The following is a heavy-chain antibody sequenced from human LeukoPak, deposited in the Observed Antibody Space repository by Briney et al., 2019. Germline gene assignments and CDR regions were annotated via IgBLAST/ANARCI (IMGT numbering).Heavy chain of an antibody. CDR1: GGTFSGYY. D-gene: IGHD6-19*01. J-gene: IGHJ4*02. Sequence: PSESLSLTCAVYGGTFSGYYLSWIRQPPGKGLEWIWEINHSGSTNYNPSLKSGVTISVDSSKNQFSLKLSSVTAADTAVYYCANGYSSGCNDYWGQGTLVTVSS. V-gene: IGHV4-34*08. CDR2: INHSGST. CDR3: ANGYSSGCNDY.